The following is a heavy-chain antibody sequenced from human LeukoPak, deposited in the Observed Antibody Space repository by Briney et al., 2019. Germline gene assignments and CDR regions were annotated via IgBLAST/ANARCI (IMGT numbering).Heavy chain of an antibody. D-gene: IGHD3-9*01. J-gene: IGHJ4*02. CDR3: ARGGDGLRYFDWLFY. CDR2: IYYSGST. CDR1: GGSISSYY. V-gene: IGHV4-59*01. Sequence: SETLSLTCTVSGGSISSYYWSWIRQPPGKGLEWIGYIYYSGSTNYNPSLKSRVTISVDTSKNQFSLKLSSVTAADTAVYYCARGGDGLRYFDWLFYWGQGTLVTVSS.